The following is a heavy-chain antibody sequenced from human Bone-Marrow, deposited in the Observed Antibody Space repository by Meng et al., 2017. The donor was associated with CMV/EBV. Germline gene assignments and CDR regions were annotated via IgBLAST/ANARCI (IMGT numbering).Heavy chain of an antibody. Sequence: ASVKVSCKASGYTFTGYYMHWVRQAPGQGLEWMGWINPNSGGTNYAQKFQGRVTMTRNTSISTAYMELSSLRSEDTAVYYCARGRTSPLLWFGETRFDYWGQGTLVTFSS. V-gene: IGHV1-2*02. J-gene: IGHJ4*02. CDR1: GYTFTGYY. CDR2: INPNSGGT. CDR3: ARGRTSPLLWFGETRFDY. D-gene: IGHD3-10*01.